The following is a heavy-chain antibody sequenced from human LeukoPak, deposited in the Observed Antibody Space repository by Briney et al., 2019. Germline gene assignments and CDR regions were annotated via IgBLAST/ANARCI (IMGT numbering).Heavy chain of an antibody. V-gene: IGHV3-21*01. CDR2: ITTGSNYI. Sequence: GGSLRLSCAASGFTFSSYTMHWVRQAPGKGLEWISSITTGSNYIYYADSVRGRFTISRDDAKNSLSLQMNSLRGDDTAVYYCARGSGSAWSWGQGTLVTVSS. CDR3: ARGSGSAWS. J-gene: IGHJ5*02. CDR1: GFTFSSYT. D-gene: IGHD6-19*01.